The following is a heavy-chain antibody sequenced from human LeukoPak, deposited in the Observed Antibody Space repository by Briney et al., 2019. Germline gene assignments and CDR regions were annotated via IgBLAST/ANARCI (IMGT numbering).Heavy chain of an antibody. CDR3: AREGDYGDFNWFDP. CDR2: ISAYNGNT. CDR1: GYTFTIYG. Sequence: ASVTVSCTSSGYTFTIYGISWVRQAPGQGLEWMGWISAYNGNTNYAQKLQGRVTMTTDTSTSTAYMELRSLRSDDTAVYYCAREGDYGDFNWFDPWGQGTLVTVSS. V-gene: IGHV1-18*01. D-gene: IGHD4-17*01. J-gene: IGHJ5*02.